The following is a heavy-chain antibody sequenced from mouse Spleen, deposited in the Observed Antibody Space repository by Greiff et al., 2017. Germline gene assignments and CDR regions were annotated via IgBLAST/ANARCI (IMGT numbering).Heavy chain of an antibody. CDR2: IYPGNGDT. CDR1: GYTFTSYN. CDR3: ARGILDY. V-gene: IGHV1-12*01. Sequence: QVQLQQPGAELVKPGASVKMSCKASGYTFTSYNMHWVKQTPGQGLEWIGAIYPGNGDTSYNQKFKGKATLTADKSSSTAYMQLSSLTSEDSAVYYCARGILDYWGQGTTLTVSS. D-gene: IGHD1-1*01. J-gene: IGHJ2*01.